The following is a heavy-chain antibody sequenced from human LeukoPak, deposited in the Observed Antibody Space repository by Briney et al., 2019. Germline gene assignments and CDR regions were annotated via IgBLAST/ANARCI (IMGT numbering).Heavy chain of an antibody. CDR1: GFTFDDYA. V-gene: IGHV3-9*01. J-gene: IGHJ4*02. Sequence: GRSLRLSCAASGFTFDDYALHWVRPAPGKGLEWVSGISWNSGSIGYADSVKGRFTISRDNAKNSLYLQMNSLRAEDTALYYCAKDIGSGYDLGFGYWGQGTLVTVSS. D-gene: IGHD5-12*01. CDR2: ISWNSGSI. CDR3: AKDIGSGYDLGFGY.